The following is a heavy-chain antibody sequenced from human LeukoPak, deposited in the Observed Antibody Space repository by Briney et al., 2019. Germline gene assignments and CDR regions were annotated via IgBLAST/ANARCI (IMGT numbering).Heavy chain of an antibody. D-gene: IGHD3-22*01. Sequence: GGSLRLSCAASGFTFNSYAMHWVRQAPGKGLEWMGGFDPEDGETIYAQKFQGRVTMTEDTSTDTAYMELSSLRSEDTAVYYCATGPYDSSGFLNYWGQGTLVTVSS. J-gene: IGHJ4*02. V-gene: IGHV1-24*01. CDR2: FDPEDGET. CDR1: GFTFNSYA. CDR3: ATGPYDSSGFLNY.